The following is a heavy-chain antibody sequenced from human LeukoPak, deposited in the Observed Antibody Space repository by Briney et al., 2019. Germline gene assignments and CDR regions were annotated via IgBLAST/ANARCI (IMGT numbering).Heavy chain of an antibody. V-gene: IGHV3-7*03. CDR3: AKDHSAGLRYFDWLPDY. CDR2: IKQDGSEK. D-gene: IGHD3-9*01. CDR1: GFIFSSYW. J-gene: IGHJ4*02. Sequence: GRSLRLSCAASGFIFSSYWMSWVRQAPGKGLEWVANIKQDGSEKYYVDSVKGRFTISRDNAKNSLYLQMNSLRAEDTAVYYCAKDHSAGLRYFDWLPDYWGQGTLVTVSS.